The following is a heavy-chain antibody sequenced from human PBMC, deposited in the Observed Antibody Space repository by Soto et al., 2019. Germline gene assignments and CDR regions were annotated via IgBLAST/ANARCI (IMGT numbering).Heavy chain of an antibody. CDR2: IPYDGSHQ. D-gene: IGHD3-3*01. Sequence: QVHLVESGGGVVQPGRSLRLSCAASGFTFSSHGMHWIRQAPGKGLEWVAVIPYDGSHQYYADSVKGRFSISRDNSKNTLYLQINSVREEDTAVYYCAKLRVLEWEVQESDYWGQGTLVSVSS. CDR3: AKLRVLEWEVQESDY. V-gene: IGHV3-30*18. J-gene: IGHJ4*02. CDR1: GFTFSSHG.